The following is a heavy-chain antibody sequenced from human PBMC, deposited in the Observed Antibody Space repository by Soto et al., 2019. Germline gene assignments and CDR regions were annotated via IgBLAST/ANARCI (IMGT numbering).Heavy chain of an antibody. CDR2: IYYSGST. V-gene: IGHV4-59*01. J-gene: IGHJ3*02. Sequence: PSETLSLTCTVSGSSISSYYWSWIRQPPGKGLEWIGYIYYSGSTNYNPSLKSRVTISVDTSKNQFSLKLSSVTAADTAVYYCARGDYDSSGYYLGLAFDIWGQGTMVTVS. CDR3: ARGDYDSSGYYLGLAFDI. D-gene: IGHD3-22*01. CDR1: GSSISSYY.